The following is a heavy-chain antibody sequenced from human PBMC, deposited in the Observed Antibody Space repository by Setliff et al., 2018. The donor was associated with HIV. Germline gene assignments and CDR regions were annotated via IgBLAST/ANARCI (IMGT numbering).Heavy chain of an antibody. CDR3: ARGVNFDY. J-gene: IGHJ4*02. Sequence: SETLSLTCTVSGGSISTYYWSWIRQPPGKGLEWIGYIFYSGSTNYNPSLTSRVTISADTSRNQFSLKLTSVTAADTAIYYCARGVNFDYWGQGTQVTVSS. V-gene: IGHV4-59*01. CDR1: GGSISTYY. CDR2: IFYSGST. D-gene: IGHD3-3*01.